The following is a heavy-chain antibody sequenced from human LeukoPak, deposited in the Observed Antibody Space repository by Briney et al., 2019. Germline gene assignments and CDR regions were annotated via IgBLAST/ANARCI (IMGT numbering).Heavy chain of an antibody. Sequence: PSETLSLTCTVSGGSISSYYWSWIRQPPGKGLEWIGYIYYSGSTNYNPSLKSRVTISVDTSKNQFSLKLSSVTAADTAVYYCARVRPAGYYFDYWGQGTLVTVSS. CDR3: ARVRPAGYYFDY. V-gene: IGHV4-59*01. CDR1: GGSISSYY. J-gene: IGHJ4*02. D-gene: IGHD5-12*01. CDR2: IYYSGST.